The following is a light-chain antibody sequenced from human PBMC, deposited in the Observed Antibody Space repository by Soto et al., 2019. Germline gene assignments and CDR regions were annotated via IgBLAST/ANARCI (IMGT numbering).Light chain of an antibody. J-gene: IGKJ1*01. Sequence: EIVMTQSPATLSLSPGERATLSCRASQSVSSNLAWYQQKPGQAPRLLIYGASTRATGIPARCSSSGCGTEFTLTISSLQSEDVAVFYCQQYNNWPPLTFGQGTKVEIK. CDR3: QQYNNWPPLT. CDR1: QSVSSN. V-gene: IGKV3-15*01. CDR2: GAS.